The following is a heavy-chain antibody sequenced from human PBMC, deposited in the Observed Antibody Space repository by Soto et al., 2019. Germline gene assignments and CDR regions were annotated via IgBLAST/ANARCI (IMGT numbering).Heavy chain of an antibody. CDR1: RFPFFSYA. V-gene: IGHV3-23*01. D-gene: IGHD2-15*01. CDR2: ISGSGGST. CDR3: AKDPPRGYCSGGSCYFDY. Sequence: GGAPRISFAAPRFPFFSYAMSWVPPAPGEGVEWVSAISGSGGSTYYADSVKGRFTISRDNSKNTLYLQMNSLRAEDTAVYYCAKDPPRGYCSGGSCYFDYWGQGTLVTVSS. J-gene: IGHJ4*02.